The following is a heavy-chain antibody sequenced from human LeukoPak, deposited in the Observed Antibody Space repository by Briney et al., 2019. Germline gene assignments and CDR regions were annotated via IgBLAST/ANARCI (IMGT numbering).Heavy chain of an antibody. D-gene: IGHD3-22*01. CDR2: IYYSGST. CDR3: ARGEYDSSGYYYLFDY. Sequence: SETLSLTCTVSGGSISSSSYYWGWIRQPPGKGLEWIGSIYYSGSTYYNPSLKSRVTISVDTSKNQFSLKLSSVTAADTAVYYCARGEYDSSGYYYLFDYWGQGTLVTVSS. V-gene: IGHV4-39*07. J-gene: IGHJ4*02. CDR1: GGSISSSSYY.